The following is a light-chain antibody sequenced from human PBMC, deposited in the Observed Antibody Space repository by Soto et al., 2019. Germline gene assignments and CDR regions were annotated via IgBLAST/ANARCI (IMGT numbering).Light chain of an antibody. CDR1: QGIKNY. V-gene: IGKV1-27*01. Sequence: DIQVTQYPSSLSASVGYRVTITCRASQGIKNYLAWYQQKPGEIPKLLIYAASTLESGIPPRFSGSGSGTDFTLTINNLQPEDVATYYCQRYYNAPFTFGGGTKVDIK. CDR2: AAS. J-gene: IGKJ4*01. CDR3: QRYYNAPFT.